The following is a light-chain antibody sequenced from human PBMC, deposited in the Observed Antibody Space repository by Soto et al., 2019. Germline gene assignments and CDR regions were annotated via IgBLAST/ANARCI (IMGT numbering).Light chain of an antibody. J-gene: IGKJ2*01. Sequence: AIRMTQSPSSFSASTGDRVTITCRASQGISSYLARYHQKPGKATKPLIYAAATLQRGAPSRFSASGSGTDFTRTISRLQSEDFATYYCQQYLSYPYTFGQGTKLEI. CDR1: QGISSY. CDR3: QQYLSYPYT. CDR2: AAA. V-gene: IGKV1-8*01.